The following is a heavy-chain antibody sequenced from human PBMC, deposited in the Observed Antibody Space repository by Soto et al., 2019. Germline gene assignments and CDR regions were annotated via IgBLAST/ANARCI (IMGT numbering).Heavy chain of an antibody. Sequence: QVQLQESGPGLVKPSQTLSLTCTVSGDSISSGDHYWSWIRQPPGKGLEWIGYIYYSGTTYSRPSLQSRVTISVDTSKNQFPLKLNSVTAADTTVYYCARGAYSDSSSSFDYWGQGTLVPVSS. J-gene: IGHJ4*02. CDR3: ARGAYSDSSSSFDY. V-gene: IGHV4-30-4*01. D-gene: IGHD6-6*01. CDR2: IYYSGTT. CDR1: GDSISSGDHY.